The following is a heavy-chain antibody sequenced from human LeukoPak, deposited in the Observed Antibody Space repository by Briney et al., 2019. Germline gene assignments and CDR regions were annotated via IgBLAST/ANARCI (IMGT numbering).Heavy chain of an antibody. CDR1: GYSISSGYY. J-gene: IGHJ4*02. Sequence: SETLSLTCAVSGYSISSGYYGGWIRQPPGKGLDWIASMYHSGNTYYNPSLKSRVTISVDTSKNQFSLRLSSVTAADTAVYYCAKQGPTVVTHFDTWGQGTLVTVSS. CDR2: MYHSGNT. D-gene: IGHD4-23*01. V-gene: IGHV4-38-2*01. CDR3: AKQGPTVVTHFDT.